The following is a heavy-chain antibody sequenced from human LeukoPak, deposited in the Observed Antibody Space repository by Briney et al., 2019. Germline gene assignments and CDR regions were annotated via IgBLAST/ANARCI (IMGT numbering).Heavy chain of an antibody. V-gene: IGHV3-30-3*01. CDR1: GFTFSSYA. J-gene: IGHJ3*02. CDR3: AKDIAGGDVRYFDWLPYFGAFDI. Sequence: PGGSLRLSCAASGFTFSSYAMHWVRQAPGKGLEWVAVISYDGSNKYYADSVKGRFTISRGNSKNTLSLQMNSLRAEDTAVYYCAKDIAGGDVRYFDWLPYFGAFDIWGQGAMVTVSS. CDR2: ISYDGSNK. D-gene: IGHD3-9*01.